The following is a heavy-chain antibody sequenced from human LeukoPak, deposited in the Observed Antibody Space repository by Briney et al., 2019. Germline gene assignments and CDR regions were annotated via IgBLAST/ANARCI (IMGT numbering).Heavy chain of an antibody. CDR1: GFTFSSYW. Sequence: GGSLRLSCAASGFTFSSYWMHWVRQAPGKGLEWVANIKQDGSEKYHVDSVKGRFTISRDNAKNSLYLQMNSLRAEDTAVYSCVRDGDTSGYTNWGQGTLVTVSS. CDR3: VRDGDTSGYTN. D-gene: IGHD3-22*01. J-gene: IGHJ4*02. V-gene: IGHV3-7*01. CDR2: IKQDGSEK.